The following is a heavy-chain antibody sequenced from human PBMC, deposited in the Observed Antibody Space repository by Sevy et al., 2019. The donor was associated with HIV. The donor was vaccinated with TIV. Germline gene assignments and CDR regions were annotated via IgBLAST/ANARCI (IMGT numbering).Heavy chain of an antibody. CDR1: GFTFSDYY. Sequence: GGSLRLSCAASGFTFSDYYMSWIRQAPGKGLEWVSYISSSGSTIYYADSVKGRFTISRDNAKNSLYLQINSLRAEDTAVYYCARDGTSVSGSYSGAEYFQHWGQGTLVTVSS. V-gene: IGHV3-11*01. J-gene: IGHJ1*01. CDR3: ARDGTSVSGSYSGAEYFQH. D-gene: IGHD1-26*01. CDR2: ISSSGSTI.